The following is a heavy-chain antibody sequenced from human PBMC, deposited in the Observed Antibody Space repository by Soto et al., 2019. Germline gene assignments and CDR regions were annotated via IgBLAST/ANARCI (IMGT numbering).Heavy chain of an antibody. CDR3: ARDQESITDIIPQY. CDR1: GDTFASFG. J-gene: IGHJ4*02. CDR2: IRAYNGNT. Sequence: GASVKVSCKASGDTFASFGFSWVRQAPGQWLEWLGWIRAYNGNTHYAQKVRDRVTLTTDTSTNTAYMELRSLTSDDTAVYYCARDQESITDIIPQYWGQGTRVTVSS. V-gene: IGHV1-18*01. D-gene: IGHD3-10*01.